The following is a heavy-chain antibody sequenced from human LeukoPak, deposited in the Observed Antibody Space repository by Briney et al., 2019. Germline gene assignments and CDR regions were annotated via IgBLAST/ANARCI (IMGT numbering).Heavy chain of an antibody. D-gene: IGHD3-10*01. CDR1: GGSIISSSYY. J-gene: IGHJ5*02. Sequence: PSETLSLTCTVSGGSIISSSYYWGWIRQPPGKGLEWIGSIFYSGSTYYNPSLKSRVTMSVDTSKNQFSLKLSSVTAADTAVYYCARGGITYYYGSGKKDNWFDPWGQGTLVTVSS. CDR3: ARGGITYYYGSGKKDNWFDP. CDR2: IFYSGST. V-gene: IGHV4-39*07.